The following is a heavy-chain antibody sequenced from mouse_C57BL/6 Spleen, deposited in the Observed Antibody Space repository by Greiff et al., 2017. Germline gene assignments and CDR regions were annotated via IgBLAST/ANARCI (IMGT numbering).Heavy chain of an antibody. CDR2: ISSGGDYI. D-gene: IGHD1-1*01. Sequence: EVQVVESGEGLVKPGGSLKLSCAASGFTFSSYAMSWVRQTPEKRLEWVAYISSGGDYIYYADTVKGRFTISRDNARNTLYLQMSSLKSEDTAMYYCTRDRDDTTDYAMDYWGQGTSVTVSS. CDR3: TRDRDDTTDYAMDY. V-gene: IGHV5-9-1*02. J-gene: IGHJ4*01. CDR1: GFTFSSYA.